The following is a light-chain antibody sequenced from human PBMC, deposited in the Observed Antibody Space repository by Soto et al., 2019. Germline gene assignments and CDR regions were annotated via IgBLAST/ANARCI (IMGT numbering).Light chain of an antibody. V-gene: IGKV1-39*01. CDR1: QSISSY. CDR3: QQSYITPWT. CDR2: AAS. Sequence: DIQMTQSPSSLSASVGDRVSITCRASQSISSYLNWYQQKPGKAPNLLIYAASSFQSGVPSRFSGSGSGTDFTLTISSLQPEDFASYYRQQSYITPWTFGQGTKVEIK. J-gene: IGKJ1*01.